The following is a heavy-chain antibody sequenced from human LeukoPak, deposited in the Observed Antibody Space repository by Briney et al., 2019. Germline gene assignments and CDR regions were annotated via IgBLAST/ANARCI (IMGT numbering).Heavy chain of an antibody. CDR1: GGSISSGYW. D-gene: IGHD3-22*01. CDR3: AREFDYDSSGYYYFDY. J-gene: IGHJ4*02. Sequence: PSGTLSLTCAVSGGSISSGYWWGWVRQSPGKGLEWIGRVYHTGSPYYSPSLKSRVTISVDKSKNQFALKLSSVTDADTAMYYCAREFDYDSSGYYYFDYWGQGTLVTVSS. CDR2: VYHTGSP. V-gene: IGHV4-4*02.